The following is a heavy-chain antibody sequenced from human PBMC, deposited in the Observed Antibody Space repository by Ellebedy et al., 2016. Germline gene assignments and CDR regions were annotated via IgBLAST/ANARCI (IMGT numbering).Heavy chain of an antibody. D-gene: IGHD6-6*01. J-gene: IGHJ4*02. CDR1: GFTFSSYA. CDR2: ISGSGGST. V-gene: IGHV3-23*01. CDR3: AKVVGSSSFRFGY. Sequence: GGSLRLXXAASGFTFSSYAMSWVRQAPGKGLEWVSAISGSGGSTYYADSVKGRFTISRDNSKNTLYLQMNSLRAEDTAVYYCAKVVGSSSFRFGYWGQGTLVTVSS.